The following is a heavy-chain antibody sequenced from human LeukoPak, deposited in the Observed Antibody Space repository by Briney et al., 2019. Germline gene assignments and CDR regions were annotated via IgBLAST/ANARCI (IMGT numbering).Heavy chain of an antibody. CDR2: INPNSGGT. V-gene: IGHV1-2*02. Sequence: ASVKVSCKASGYTFTGYYMHWVRQAPGQGLEWMGWINPNSGGTNYAQKFQGRVTITRDTSISTAYMELSRLGPDDTAGYHLASGSSFESWGAGNLVTASS. CDR1: GYTFTGYY. J-gene: IGHJ4*02. CDR3: ASGSSFES.